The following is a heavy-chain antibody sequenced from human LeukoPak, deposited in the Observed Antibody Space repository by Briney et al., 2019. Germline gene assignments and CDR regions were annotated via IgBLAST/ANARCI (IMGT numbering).Heavy chain of an antibody. CDR1: GFTFSRYW. D-gene: IGHD3-22*01. V-gene: IGHV3-23*01. CDR3: AKDGGYYYDSSGYYYFDY. Sequence: PGGSLRLSCAASGFTFSRYWMHWVRQAPGEGLVWVSAISGSGGSTYYADSVKGRFTISRDNSKNTLYLQMNSLRAEDTAVYYCAKDGGYYYDSSGYYYFDYWGQGTLVTVSS. CDR2: ISGSGGST. J-gene: IGHJ4*02.